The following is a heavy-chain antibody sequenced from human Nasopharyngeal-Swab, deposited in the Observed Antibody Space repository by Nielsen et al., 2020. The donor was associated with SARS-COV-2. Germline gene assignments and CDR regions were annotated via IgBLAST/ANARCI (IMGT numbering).Heavy chain of an antibody. J-gene: IGHJ4*02. Sequence: SETLSLTCTVSGYSISSGYYWGWIRPPPGKGLEWIGSIYHSGSTYYNPSLKTRVTISVDTSKNQFSLRLSSVTAADTAVHYCARATSSTNCINDYWGQGTLVTVSS. V-gene: IGHV4-38-2*02. CDR2: IYHSGST. CDR3: ARATSSTNCINDY. D-gene: IGHD2-2*01. CDR1: GYSISSGYY.